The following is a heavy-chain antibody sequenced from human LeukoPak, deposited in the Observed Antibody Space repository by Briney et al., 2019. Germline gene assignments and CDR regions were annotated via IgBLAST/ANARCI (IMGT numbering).Heavy chain of an antibody. CDR1: GGTFSSYA. J-gene: IGHJ4*02. V-gene: IGHV1-69*13. Sequence: ASVKVSCKASGGTFSSYAISWVRQAPGQGLEWMGGIIPILGTANYAQKFQGRVTITADESTSTAYMELSSLRSEDTAVYYCARDHGVPAAIEWGQGTLVTVSS. D-gene: IGHD2-2*01. CDR3: ARDHGVPAAIE. CDR2: IIPILGTA.